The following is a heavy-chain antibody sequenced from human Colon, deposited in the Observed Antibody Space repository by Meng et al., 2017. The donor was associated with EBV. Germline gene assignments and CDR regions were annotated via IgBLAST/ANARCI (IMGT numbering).Heavy chain of an antibody. D-gene: IGHD3-10*01. Sequence: HWVHSGAGVKKPGASVRVSCEASGYTFASYGISWLRQAPGQGLEWMGWFVNNVDTYSAQKFQGRVTMTTDTHTSTAFMELRSLRSDDTAVYYCARGTPGRSYSDYWGQGTLVTVSS. CDR2: FVNNVDT. CDR3: ARGTPGRSYSDY. V-gene: IGHV1-18*01. CDR1: GYTFASYG. J-gene: IGHJ4*02.